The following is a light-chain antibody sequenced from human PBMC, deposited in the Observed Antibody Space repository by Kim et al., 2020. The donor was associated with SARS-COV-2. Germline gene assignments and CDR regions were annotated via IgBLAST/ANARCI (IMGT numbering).Light chain of an antibody. J-gene: IGLJ2*01. CDR2: KDN. CDR3: QSADSSGTYPVV. Sequence: PGQTARITCSGDALPNQFAYWYQQKPGQAPLLVIYKDNERPSGIPERFSGSSSGTTVTLTISGVQAEDEADYYCQSADSSGTYPVVFGGGTQLTVL. CDR1: ALPNQF. V-gene: IGLV3-25*03.